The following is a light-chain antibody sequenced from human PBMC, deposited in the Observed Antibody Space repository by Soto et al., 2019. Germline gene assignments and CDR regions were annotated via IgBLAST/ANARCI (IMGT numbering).Light chain of an antibody. J-gene: IGKJ5*01. CDR3: QQYCRLPPIT. CDR1: QSVSSSY. V-gene: IGKV3-20*01. CDR2: GAS. Sequence: LSCRESQSVSSSYLAWYQQKPGQAPRLLIYGASSRAIGIPDRFSGSGSGTDFPLTISRREPEDSAVYYFQQYCRLPPITSGQGTRLENK.